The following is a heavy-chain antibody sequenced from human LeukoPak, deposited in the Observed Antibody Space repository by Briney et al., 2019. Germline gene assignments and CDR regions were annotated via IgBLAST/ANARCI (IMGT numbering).Heavy chain of an antibody. J-gene: IGHJ4*02. D-gene: IGHD5-12*01. CDR3: AKDPGYSGYDYFDY. V-gene: IGHV3-23*01. CDR2: ISGSVTTT. Sequence: GESLKISCAASGFTFSNYAMNWVRQAPGKGLEWVSAISGSVTTTYYADSVKGRFTISRDNSKNTLYLQMNSLRAEDTAIYYCAKDPGYSGYDYFDYWGQGTLVTVSS. CDR1: GFTFSNYA.